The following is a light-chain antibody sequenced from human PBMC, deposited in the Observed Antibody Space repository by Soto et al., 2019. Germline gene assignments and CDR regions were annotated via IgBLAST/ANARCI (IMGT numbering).Light chain of an antibody. CDR3: SSYAVINIFV. CDR2: EVS. Sequence: QSVLTQPPSASGSPGQSVTISCTGTSSDVGGYNYVSWYQQHPGKAPKVIIYEVSKRLSGVPDRFSGSKSGSTASLTVSGLQAEDEADYYCSSYAVINIFVFGTGTKVTLL. CDR1: SSDVGGYNY. J-gene: IGLJ1*01. V-gene: IGLV2-8*01.